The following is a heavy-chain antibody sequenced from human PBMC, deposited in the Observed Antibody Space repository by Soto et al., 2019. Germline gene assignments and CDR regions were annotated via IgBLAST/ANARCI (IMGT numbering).Heavy chain of an antibody. CDR3: ARQGGNKFDY. D-gene: IGHD3-16*01. J-gene: IGHJ4*02. CDR1: GDSVISDHYY. Sequence: SETLSLTCTVSGDSVISDHYYWAWVRQPPGKGLEWIGNVNYRGNSYQNPSLKSRVTITVDTSTNQVSLKLTSVTAADTSVYYCARQGGNKFDYWGQGTLGTVSS. V-gene: IGHV4-39*01. CDR2: VNYRGNS.